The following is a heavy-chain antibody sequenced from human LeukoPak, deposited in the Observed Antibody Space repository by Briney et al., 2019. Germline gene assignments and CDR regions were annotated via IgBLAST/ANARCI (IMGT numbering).Heavy chain of an antibody. Sequence: SETLSLTCAVYGGSFSGYYWSWIRLPPGKGLEWIGEINHSGSTNYNPSLKSRVTISVDTSKNQFSLKLSSVTAADTAVYYCARGSTRGYSYGYYYYYGMDVWGQGTTVTVSS. D-gene: IGHD5-18*01. V-gene: IGHV4-34*01. CDR3: ARGSTRGYSYGYYYYYGMDV. J-gene: IGHJ6*02. CDR2: INHSGST. CDR1: GGSFSGYY.